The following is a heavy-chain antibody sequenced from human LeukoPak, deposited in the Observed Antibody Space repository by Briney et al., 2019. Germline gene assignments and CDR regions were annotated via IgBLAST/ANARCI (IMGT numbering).Heavy chain of an antibody. J-gene: IGHJ6*02. Sequence: PGGSLRLSCAASGFTFSSYWMTWVRQAPGKGLEWVANIKQDGSEKSYVDSVKGRFTISRDNAKNSLYLQMNSLRAEDTAVYYCARASAETARYGLDVWGQGTTVTVSS. CDR3: ARASAETARYGLDV. CDR1: GFTFSSYW. CDR2: IKQDGSEK. V-gene: IGHV3-7*01.